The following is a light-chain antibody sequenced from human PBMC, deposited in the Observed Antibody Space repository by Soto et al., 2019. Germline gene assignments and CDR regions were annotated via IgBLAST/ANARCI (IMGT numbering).Light chain of an antibody. J-gene: IGLJ1*01. CDR1: NIGSKS. V-gene: IGLV3-21*04. Sequence: SYELTQPPSVSVAPGKTARITCGGTNIGSKSVHWYQQKPGQAPVLVIYYDSDRPSGIPERFSGSNSGNTATLTISRVEAGDEADYYCQVWDSSSDHTLYVFGTGTQLTVL. CDR3: QVWDSSSDHTLYV. CDR2: YDS.